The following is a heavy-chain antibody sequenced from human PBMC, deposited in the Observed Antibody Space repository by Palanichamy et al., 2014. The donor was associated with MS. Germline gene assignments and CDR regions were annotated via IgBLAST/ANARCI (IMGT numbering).Heavy chain of an antibody. D-gene: IGHD3-10*01. CDR2: ISSNGGST. Sequence: VQLVESGGGLVQPGGSLRLSCSASGFPFSNYAMHWVRQAPGKGLEYVSAISSNGGSTYYADSVKGRFTISRDNSKNTLYLQLRSLRADDTAVYYCAIVRGYDPNNYFYYYGMDLWGQGTTVTVSS. CDR1: GFPFSNYA. J-gene: IGHJ6*02. V-gene: IGHV3-64D*06. CDR3: AIVRGYDPNNYFYYYGMDL.